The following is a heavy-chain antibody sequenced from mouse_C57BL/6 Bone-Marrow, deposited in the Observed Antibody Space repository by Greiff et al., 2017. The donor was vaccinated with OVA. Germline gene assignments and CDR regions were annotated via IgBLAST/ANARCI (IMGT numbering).Heavy chain of an antibody. J-gene: IGHJ2*01. CDR2: ISYDGSN. CDR3: ARDRGYDGFDY. D-gene: IGHD2-2*01. Sequence: DVQLQQSGPGLVKPSQSLSLTCSVTGYSITSGYYWNWIRQFPGNKLEWMGYISYDGSNNYNPSLKNRISITRDTSKNQFFLKLNSVTTEDTATYYCARDRGYDGFDYWGQGTTLTVSS. CDR1: GYSITSGYY. V-gene: IGHV3-6*01.